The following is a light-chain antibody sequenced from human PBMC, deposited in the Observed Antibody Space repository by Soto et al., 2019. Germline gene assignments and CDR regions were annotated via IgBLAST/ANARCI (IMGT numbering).Light chain of an antibody. J-gene: IGKJ4*01. CDR2: GGS. CDR3: QQYGISPLS. CDR1: QSLDSKY. V-gene: IGKV3-20*01. Sequence: EIVLTQSPGTLSLSPGERATLSCRASQSLDSKYFAWYQQKLGRAPSLLIYGGSSRATGIPDRFSGSVSGTDFTLTISSLELEGLAVYHCQQYGISPLSFGGGAKIEIK.